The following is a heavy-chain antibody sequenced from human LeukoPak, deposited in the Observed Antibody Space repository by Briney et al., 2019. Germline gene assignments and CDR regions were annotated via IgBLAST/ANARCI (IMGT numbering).Heavy chain of an antibody. CDR3: ARVVVVVPAALFDP. CDR2: INPNSGGT. CDR1: GYTFTGYY. Sequence: ASVKVSCKASGYTFTGYYMHWVRQAPGQGLEWMGWINPNSGGTNYAQKFQGRVTMTRDTSISTAYMELSRLRSDDTAVYYCARVVVVVPAALFDPWGQGTLVTVSS. V-gene: IGHV1-2*02. D-gene: IGHD2-2*01. J-gene: IGHJ5*02.